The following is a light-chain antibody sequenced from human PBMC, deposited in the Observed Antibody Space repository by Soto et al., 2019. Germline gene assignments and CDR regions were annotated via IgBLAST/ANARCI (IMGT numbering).Light chain of an antibody. J-gene: IGKJ1*01. V-gene: IGKV1-5*03. Sequence: DVQMTQSPSTLSASVGDRVTITCRASQSISTWLAWYQQKPGKAPKLLIYKASGLESGVPSRFSGSGSGTEFTLTISSLQPDEFATYYCQQYNTYSWTFGQGTKVEIK. CDR2: KAS. CDR3: QQYNTYSWT. CDR1: QSISTW.